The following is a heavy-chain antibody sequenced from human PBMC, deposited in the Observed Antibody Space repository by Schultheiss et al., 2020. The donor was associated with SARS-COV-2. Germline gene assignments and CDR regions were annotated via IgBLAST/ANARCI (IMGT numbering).Heavy chain of an antibody. J-gene: IGHJ6*02. CDR3: ARHASDRYYYYYGMDV. V-gene: IGHV5-10-1*01. Sequence: GESLKISCKGSGYSFTSYWISWVRQMPGKGLEWMGRIDPSDSYTNYSPSFQGHVTISADKSISTAYLQWSSLKASDTAMYYCARHASDRYYYYYGMDVWGQGTTVTVSS. D-gene: IGHD3-16*01. CDR2: IDPSDSYT. CDR1: GYSFTSYW.